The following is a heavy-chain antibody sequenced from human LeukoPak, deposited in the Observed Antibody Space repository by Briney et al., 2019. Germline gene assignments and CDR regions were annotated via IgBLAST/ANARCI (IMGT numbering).Heavy chain of an antibody. Sequence: NPSETLSLTCAVSGDSISSPNWWTWVRPPPGQGLEWIGEIYHRGSTKYNPSLKSRVTISVDRTKNQYSLNLSSVTAADTAVYYCARSLGPLGFYIDHWGQGTLVTVSS. D-gene: IGHD3-16*01. CDR2: IYHRGST. V-gene: IGHV4-4*02. CDR3: ARSLGPLGFYIDH. J-gene: IGHJ4*02. CDR1: GDSISSPNW.